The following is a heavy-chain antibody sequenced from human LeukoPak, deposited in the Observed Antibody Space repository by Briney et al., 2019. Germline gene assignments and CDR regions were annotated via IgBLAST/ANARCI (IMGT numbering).Heavy chain of an antibody. CDR3: AREVSGYYGSGSYYFDY. D-gene: IGHD3-10*01. CDR1: GYIFTNYF. V-gene: IGHV1-46*01. Sequence: ASVKVSCKSSGYIFTNYFMHWVRQAPGQGLEWMGLINPSGGSTRYAQKFQGRVTMTRDTSTSTVYMELSSLRSEDTAVYYCAREVSGYYGSGSYYFDYWGQGTLVTVSS. CDR2: INPSGGST. J-gene: IGHJ4*02.